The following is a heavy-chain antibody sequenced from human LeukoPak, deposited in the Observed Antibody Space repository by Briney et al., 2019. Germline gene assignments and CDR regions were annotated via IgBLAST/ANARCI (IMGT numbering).Heavy chain of an antibody. CDR2: ISWNSGST. Sequence: GGSLRLSCAASGFTFDNYAMHWVRQAPGKGLEWVSGISWNSGSTGYVASVKGRFTISRDNAKNSLYLQMDSLRAEDMALYYCAKDVSLGFCSGGSCSVHFDYRGQGTLVTVSS. CDR3: AKDVSLGFCSGGSCSVHFDY. V-gene: IGHV3-9*03. CDR1: GFTFDNYA. D-gene: IGHD2-15*01. J-gene: IGHJ4*02.